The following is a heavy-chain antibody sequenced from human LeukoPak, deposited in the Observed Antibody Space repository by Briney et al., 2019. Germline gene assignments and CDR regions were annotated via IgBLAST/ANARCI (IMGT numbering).Heavy chain of an antibody. D-gene: IGHD6-19*01. J-gene: IGHJ3*02. V-gene: IGHV3-13*01. Sequence: GGSLRLSCAASGFTFSSYDMHWVRQATGKGLEWVSAIGTAGDTYYPGSVKGRFTISRENAKNSLYLQMNSLRAGDTAVYYCARNMYSSGWDAFDIWGQGTMVTVSS. CDR2: IGTAGDT. CDR1: GFTFSSYD. CDR3: ARNMYSSGWDAFDI.